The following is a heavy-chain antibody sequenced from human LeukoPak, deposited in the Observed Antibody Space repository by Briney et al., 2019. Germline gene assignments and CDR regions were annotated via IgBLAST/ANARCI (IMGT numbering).Heavy chain of an antibody. V-gene: IGHV1-69*04. CDR2: IIPILGIA. CDR3: ATFGYSSSDAEYFQH. CDR1: GGTFSSYA. J-gene: IGHJ1*01. D-gene: IGHD6-13*01. Sequence: ASLKVSSKASGGTFSSYAISWVRQAPGEGLEWMGRIIPILGIANYAQKFQGRVTITADKSTSTAYMELSSLRSEDTAVYYCATFGYSSSDAEYFQHWGQGTLVTVSS.